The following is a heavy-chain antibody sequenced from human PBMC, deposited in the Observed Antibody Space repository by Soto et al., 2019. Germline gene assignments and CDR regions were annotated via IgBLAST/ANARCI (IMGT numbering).Heavy chain of an antibody. J-gene: IGHJ6*02. CDR1: GFTFSSYA. D-gene: IGHD3-22*01. CDR3: AKAWLSHFYYYGMDV. CDR2: ISGSGGST. Sequence: GGSLRLSCAASGFTFSSYAMSWVRQAPGKGLEWVSAISGSGGSTYYADSVKGRFTISRDNSKNTLYLQMNSLRAEDTAVYYCAKAWLSHFYYYGMDVWGQGATVTVSS. V-gene: IGHV3-23*01.